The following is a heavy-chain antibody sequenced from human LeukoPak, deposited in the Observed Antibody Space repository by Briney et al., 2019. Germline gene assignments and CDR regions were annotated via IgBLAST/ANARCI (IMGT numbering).Heavy chain of an antibody. Sequence: ASVKVSCKASGYTFTGYYMHWVRQAPGQGLEWMGWINPNSGGTNYAQKFQGRVTMTRDTSISTAYMELSRLRSDDTAVYNCARDYCSSTSCRLDYWGQGTLVTVSS. CDR3: ARDYCSSTSCRLDY. V-gene: IGHV1-2*02. CDR2: INPNSGGT. CDR1: GYTFTGYY. D-gene: IGHD2-2*01. J-gene: IGHJ4*02.